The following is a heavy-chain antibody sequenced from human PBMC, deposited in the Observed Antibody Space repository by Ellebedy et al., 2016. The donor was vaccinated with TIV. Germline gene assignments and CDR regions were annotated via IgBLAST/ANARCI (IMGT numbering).Heavy chain of an antibody. D-gene: IGHD6-13*01. Sequence: KVSCKGSGYSFTSYWIGWVRQMPGKGLEWMGRIDPSDSYTNYSPSFQGHVTISADKSISTAYLQWSSLKASDTAMYYCARQLEQQLVPPDYWGQGTLVTVSS. CDR2: IDPSDSYT. J-gene: IGHJ4*02. CDR3: ARQLEQQLVPPDY. CDR1: GYSFTSYW. V-gene: IGHV5-10-1*01.